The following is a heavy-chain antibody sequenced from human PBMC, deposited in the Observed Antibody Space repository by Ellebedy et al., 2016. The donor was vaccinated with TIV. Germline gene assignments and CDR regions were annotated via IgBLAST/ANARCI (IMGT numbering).Heavy chain of an antibody. J-gene: IGHJ3*02. Sequence: AASVKVSCKASGYTFTGYYMHWVRQAPGQGLEWMGWINPNSGGTNYAQKFQGRVTMTRDTSISTAYMELSRLRSDDTAVYYCARDYESRCSSTSCLESGADDAFDIWGQGTMVTVSS. D-gene: IGHD2-2*01. CDR1: GYTFTGYY. CDR3: ARDYESRCSSTSCLESGADDAFDI. CDR2: INPNSGGT. V-gene: IGHV1-2*02.